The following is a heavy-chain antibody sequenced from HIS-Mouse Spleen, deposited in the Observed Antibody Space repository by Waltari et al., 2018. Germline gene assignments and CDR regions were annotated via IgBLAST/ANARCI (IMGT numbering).Heavy chain of an antibody. Sequence: QVQLVQSGAEVKKPGASVTVSCKASGYTFTSYGISWVRQAPGQGLEWMGWISAYNGNTNYAQKLQGRVTMTTDTSTSTAYMELRSLRSDDTAVYYCARDQPGYSSSWYNRGFDYWGQGTLVTVSS. CDR1: GYTFTSYG. J-gene: IGHJ4*02. V-gene: IGHV1-18*01. CDR2: ISAYNGNT. CDR3: ARDQPGYSSSWYNRGFDY. D-gene: IGHD6-13*01.